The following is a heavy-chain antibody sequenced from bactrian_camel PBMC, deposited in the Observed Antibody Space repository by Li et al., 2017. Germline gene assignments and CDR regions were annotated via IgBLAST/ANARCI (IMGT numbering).Heavy chain of an antibody. CDR2: ITFSGVNI. J-gene: IGHJ6*01. CDR1: GFDFNTCA. D-gene: IGHD3*01. V-gene: IGHV3S42*01. Sequence: VQLVESGGALVQPGGSLRLSCAASGFDFNTCAMSRVRQAPGKGLEWVSGITFSGVNIWYADSVKGRFTISRDNDKSTLYLQLNSLQPDDTAVYYCATEWEDYWSTFGHWGQGTQVTVS. CDR3: ATEWEDYWSTFGH.